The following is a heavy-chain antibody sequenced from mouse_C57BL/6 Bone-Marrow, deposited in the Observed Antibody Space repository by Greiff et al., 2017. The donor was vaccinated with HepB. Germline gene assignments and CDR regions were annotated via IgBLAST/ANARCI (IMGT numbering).Heavy chain of an antibody. CDR1: GYTFTSYW. CDR3: TRFYDGSHYFDY. D-gene: IGHD2-3*01. CDR2: IYPGNSDT. Sequence: VQLQQSGTVLARPGASVKMSCKTSGYTFTSYWMHWVKQRPGQGLEWIGAIYPGNSDTSYNQKFKGKAKLTAVTSASTAYMELSSRTNEDSAVYYCTRFYDGSHYFDYWGQGATLTVSS. J-gene: IGHJ2*01. V-gene: IGHV1-5*01.